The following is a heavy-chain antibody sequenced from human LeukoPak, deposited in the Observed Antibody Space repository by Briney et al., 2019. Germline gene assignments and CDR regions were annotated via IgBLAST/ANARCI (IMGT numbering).Heavy chain of an antibody. Sequence: ASVKVSCKASGGTFSSYAISWVRQAPGQGLEWMGIINPSGGSTSYAQKFQGRVTMTRDTSTSTVYMELSSLRSEDTAVYYCARDREGSVVVVPAAVLLWFGEYAYYGMDVWGQGTTVTVSS. CDR1: GGTFSSYA. CDR3: ARDREGSVVVVPAAVLLWFGEYAYYGMDV. V-gene: IGHV1-46*01. CDR2: INPSGGST. J-gene: IGHJ6*02. D-gene: IGHD3-10*01.